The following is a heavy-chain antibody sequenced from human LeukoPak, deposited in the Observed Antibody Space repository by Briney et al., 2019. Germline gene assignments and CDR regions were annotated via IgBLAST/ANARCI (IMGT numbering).Heavy chain of an antibody. CDR3: AKGFRVVPAAIRAHDAFDI. CDR2: ISGSGGST. CDR1: GFTFSSYA. J-gene: IGHJ3*02. V-gene: IGHV3-23*01. D-gene: IGHD2-2*02. Sequence: GGSLRLSCAAPGFTFSSYAMSWVRQAPGKGLEWVSAISGSGGSTYYADSVKGRFTISRDNSKNSLYLQMNSLRAEDTAVYYCAKGFRVVPAAIRAHDAFDIWGQGTMVTVSS.